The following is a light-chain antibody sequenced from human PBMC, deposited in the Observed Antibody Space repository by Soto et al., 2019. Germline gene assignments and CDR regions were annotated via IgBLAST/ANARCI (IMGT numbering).Light chain of an antibody. V-gene: IGKV3-20*01. Sequence: ETVMTQSPVALSVSPGERATLSCRARQNVRKNLAWYQQKPGQAPRLLIYGASSRATGIPDRFSGSGSGTDFTLTISRLEPEDFAVYYCQQYDSSPKTFGQGTKVDIK. J-gene: IGKJ1*01. CDR3: QQYDSSPKT. CDR1: QNVRKN. CDR2: GAS.